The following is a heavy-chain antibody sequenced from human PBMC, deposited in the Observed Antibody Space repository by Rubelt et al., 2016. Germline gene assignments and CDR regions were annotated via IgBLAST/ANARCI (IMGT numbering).Heavy chain of an antibody. CDR3: AICITVAPVYYAIDV. CDR2: IYYSGNT. V-gene: IGHV4-39*07. CDR1: GASISSSSYC. J-gene: IGHJ6*02. Sequence: QLQLQESGPGLVKPSETLSLTCTVSGASISSSSYCWGWIRQPPGKGLEWIGTIYYSGNTYYNPSLKSRVTRSLETSKNQFSLQLSSVTAADTAVYYCAICITVAPVYYAIDVWGQGTTVTVSS. D-gene: IGHD6-19*01.